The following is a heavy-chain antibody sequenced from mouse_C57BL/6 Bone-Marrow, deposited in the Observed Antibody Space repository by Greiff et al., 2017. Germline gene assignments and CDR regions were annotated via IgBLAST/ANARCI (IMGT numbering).Heavy chain of an antibody. Sequence: QVQLQQPGAELVRPGSSVKLSCKASGYTFTSYWMHWVKQRPIQGLEWIGNIDPSDSETHYNQKFKDKATLTVDKSSSTAYMQLSSLTSEDSAVYYCAGNGYLYWYLEVWGTGTTVTVSS. CDR1: GYTFTSYW. CDR3: AGNGYLYWYLEV. D-gene: IGHD2-2*01. CDR2: IDPSDSET. V-gene: IGHV1-52*01. J-gene: IGHJ1*03.